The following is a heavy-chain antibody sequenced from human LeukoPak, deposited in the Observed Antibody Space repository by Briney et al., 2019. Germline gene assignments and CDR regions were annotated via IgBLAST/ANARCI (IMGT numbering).Heavy chain of an antibody. CDR1: GFTFTDHY. Sequence: ASMKVSCKSSGFTFTDHYIHWVRQGPGQGLEWMGYIGPHSTFTSSPQEFQGRVTMTRDASMSTAYMELTRLTSDDTAVYYCVREGEGPLSIGFDYWGQGTLVTVSS. J-gene: IGHJ4*02. D-gene: IGHD2/OR15-2a*01. CDR3: VREGEGPLSIGFDY. CDR2: IGPHSTFT. V-gene: IGHV1-2*02.